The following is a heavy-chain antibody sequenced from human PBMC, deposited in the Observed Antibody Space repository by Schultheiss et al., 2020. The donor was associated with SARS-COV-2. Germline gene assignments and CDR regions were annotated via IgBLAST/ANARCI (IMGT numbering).Heavy chain of an antibody. CDR2: IYYSVNT. CDR3: ARRRQDTNAYSYFDS. Sequence: SQTLSLTCTVSGASISSFYWSWIRQIPGKGLEWIGYIYYSVNTWYNPSLKSRVTISGDTSKNQFSLKLNSVTAADTAVYYCARRRQDTNAYSYFDSWGQGTLVTVSS. V-gene: IGHV4-59*08. CDR1: GASISSFY. J-gene: IGHJ4*02. D-gene: IGHD4-11*01.